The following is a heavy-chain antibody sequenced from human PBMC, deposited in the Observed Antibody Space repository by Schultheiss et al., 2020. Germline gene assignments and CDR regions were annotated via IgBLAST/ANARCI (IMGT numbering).Heavy chain of an antibody. Sequence: GGSLRLSCAASGFTFSSYAMHWVRQAPGKGLEWVSLISYDGGNKNYADSVKGRFTITRDNSKNTLYLQMNSLRPEDTAVYYCARDRCVGGSCYRNSFDIWGPGKMGTVAS. V-gene: IGHV3-30*04. CDR3: ARDRCVGGSCYRNSFDI. J-gene: IGHJ3*02. CDR1: GFTFSSYA. D-gene: IGHD2-15*01. CDR2: ISYDGGNK.